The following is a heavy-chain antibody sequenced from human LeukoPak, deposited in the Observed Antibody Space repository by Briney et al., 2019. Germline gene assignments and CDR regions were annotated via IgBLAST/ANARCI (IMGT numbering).Heavy chain of an antibody. CDR3: ARRSYYGSGSYYKGHYFDY. CDR1: GGSISSYY. D-gene: IGHD3-10*01. CDR2: IYYSGST. V-gene: IGHV4-59*08. J-gene: IGHJ4*02. Sequence: SETLSLTCTVSGGSISSYYWSWIRQPPGKGLEWIGYIYYSGSTNYNPSLKSRVTISVDTSKNQFSLKLSSVTAADTAVYYCARRSYYGSGSYYKGHYFDYWGQGTLATVSS.